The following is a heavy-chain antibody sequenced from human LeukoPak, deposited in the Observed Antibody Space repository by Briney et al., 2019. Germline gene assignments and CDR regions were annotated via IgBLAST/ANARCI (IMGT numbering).Heavy chain of an antibody. J-gene: IGHJ6*03. D-gene: IGHD2-15*01. CDR3: VSEGAPYSLYYSMDV. V-gene: IGHV3-21*01. CDR2: ISTSSTYI. Sequence: GGSLRLSCVGSGFIFNAFEMDCVRQAPGKGLEWVSSISTSSTYIKYADSVKGRFTISRDNGNKSVFLQVNSLRADDSAVYVFVSEGAPYSLYYSMDVWGKGTTVTVSS. CDR1: GFIFNAFE.